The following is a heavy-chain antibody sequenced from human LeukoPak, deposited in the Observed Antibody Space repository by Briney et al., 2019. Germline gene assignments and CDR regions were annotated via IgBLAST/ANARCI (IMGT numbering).Heavy chain of an antibody. CDR2: INPNSGGT. D-gene: IGHD1-26*01. V-gene: IGHV1-2*02. CDR1: GYIFTDYY. Sequence: ASVKVSCKASGYIFTDYYMHWVRQVPGQGLEWMGWINPNSGGTNYAQKFQGRVTMTRDTSISTAYMELSRLRSDDAAVYYCARAISGSYYDYWGQGTLVAVSS. CDR3: ARAISGSYYDY. J-gene: IGHJ4*02.